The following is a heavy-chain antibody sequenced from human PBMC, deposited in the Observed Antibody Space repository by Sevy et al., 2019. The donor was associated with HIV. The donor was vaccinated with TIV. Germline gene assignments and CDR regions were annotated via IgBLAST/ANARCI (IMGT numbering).Heavy chain of an antibody. J-gene: IGHJ4*02. CDR1: GYTLSQLS. CDR2: FEPEDGET. CDR3: AITKDYYDNSGYPFDY. Sequence: ASVKVSCKVSGYTLSQLSMHWVRQAPGKGLEWMGTFEPEDGETIYAQKFQGRVTMTEDKSTDTAYMQLTSLRSEDTAVFYCAITKDYYDNSGYPFDYWGLGTLVTVSS. V-gene: IGHV1-24*01. D-gene: IGHD3-22*01.